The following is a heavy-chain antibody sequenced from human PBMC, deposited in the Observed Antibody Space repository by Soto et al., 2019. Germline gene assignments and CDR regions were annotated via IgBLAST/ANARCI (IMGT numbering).Heavy chain of an antibody. D-gene: IGHD3-10*01. CDR2: FDPEDDDT. CDR3: ARDSPGSQQYFDY. J-gene: IGHJ4*02. Sequence: GASVKVSCKVSGYTLTELSMHWVRQAPGRGLEWMGGFDPEDDDTIYAQKFQGRVTMTEDTSTDTAYLQMNSLRAEDTAVYYCARDSPGSQQYFDYWGQGTLVTVSS. CDR1: GYTLTELS. V-gene: IGHV1-24*01.